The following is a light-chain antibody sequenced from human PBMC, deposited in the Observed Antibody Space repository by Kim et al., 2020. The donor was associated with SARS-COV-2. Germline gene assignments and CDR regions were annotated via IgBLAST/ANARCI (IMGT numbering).Light chain of an antibody. CDR2: DAS. CDR3: QQYNSYPWT. J-gene: IGKJ1*01. CDR1: QSMSSW. Sequence: ASVGDRVTITCRASQSMSSWLAWYQQKPGKAPKLLIYDASSLESGVPSRFSGSGSGTEFTLTISSLQPDDFATYYCQQYNSYPWTFGQGTKVDIK. V-gene: IGKV1-5*01.